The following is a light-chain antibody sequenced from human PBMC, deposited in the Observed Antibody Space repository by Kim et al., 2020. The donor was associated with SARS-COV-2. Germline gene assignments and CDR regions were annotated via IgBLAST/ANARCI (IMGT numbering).Light chain of an antibody. J-gene: IGKJ4*01. CDR3: QQTYRTPLT. Sequence: ATVGVTVTITCQSSQSIYTYLNWYQRKPGKAPKVLIYAASSLQSGVPSRFSGSGSGTDFTLTISSLQPGDFATYHCQQTYRTPLTFGGGTKVDIK. V-gene: IGKV1-39*01. CDR2: AAS. CDR1: QSIYTY.